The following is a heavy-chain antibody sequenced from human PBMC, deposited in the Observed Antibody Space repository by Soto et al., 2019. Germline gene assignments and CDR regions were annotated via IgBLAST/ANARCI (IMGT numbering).Heavy chain of an antibody. V-gene: IGHV3-33*01. D-gene: IGHD3-9*01. CDR2: IWYDGSNK. CDR1: GFTFSSYG. J-gene: IGHJ6*02. Sequence: QVQLVESGGGVVQPGRSLRLSCAASGFTFSSYGMHWVRQAPGKGLEWVAVIWYDGSNKYYADSVKGRFTISRDNSKNTLYLQMNSLRAEDTAVYYCARDNKGFIRYFDWFPRAHYYYYGMDVWGQGTTVTVSS. CDR3: ARDNKGFIRYFDWFPRAHYYYYGMDV.